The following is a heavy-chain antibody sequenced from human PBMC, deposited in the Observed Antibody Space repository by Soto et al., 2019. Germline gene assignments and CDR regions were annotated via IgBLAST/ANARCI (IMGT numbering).Heavy chain of an antibody. D-gene: IGHD6-13*01. J-gene: IGHJ5*02. CDR2: ISAYNGNT. V-gene: IGHV1-18*04. CDR1: GYTFTSYG. CDR3: ARVGRSSSWYFRMNWFDP. Sequence: ASVKVSCKASGYTFTSYGISWVRQAPGQGLEWMGWISAYNGNTNYAQKLQGRVTMTTDTSTSTAYMELRSLRSDDTAVYYCARVGRSSSWYFRMNWFDPRGQGTLGTVSS.